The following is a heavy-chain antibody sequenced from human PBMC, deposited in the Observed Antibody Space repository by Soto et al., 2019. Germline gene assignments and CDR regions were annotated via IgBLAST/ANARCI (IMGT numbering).Heavy chain of an antibody. V-gene: IGHV4-61*01. CDR2: INYSGST. CDR3: AHDFWSGYSTSYYYYMDV. D-gene: IGHD3-3*01. CDR1: GGSVSSGSYY. J-gene: IGHJ6*03. Sequence: SETLSLTCTVSGGSVSSGSYYWSWIRQPPGEGLEWIGYINYSGSTNYNPSLKSRVAISVDTSKNQFSLKLSSVTAADTAVYYCAHDFWSGYSTSYYYYMDVWGKGTTVTVSS.